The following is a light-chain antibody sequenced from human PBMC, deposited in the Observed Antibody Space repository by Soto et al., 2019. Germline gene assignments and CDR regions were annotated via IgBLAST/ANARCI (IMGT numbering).Light chain of an antibody. V-gene: IGKV1-33*01. CDR3: QQYDNLSIT. J-gene: IGKJ5*01. Sequence: DIQMTQSPSSLSASVGDRVTITCQASQDISNYLNWYQQKPGKAPKLLICDASNLETGVPSRFSGSGSGTDFTFTISSLQPEDIAAYYCQQYDNLSITFGQGTRLEIK. CDR1: QDISNY. CDR2: DAS.